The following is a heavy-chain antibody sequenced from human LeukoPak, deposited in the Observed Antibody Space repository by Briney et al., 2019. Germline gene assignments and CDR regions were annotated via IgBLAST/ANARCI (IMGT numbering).Heavy chain of an antibody. CDR2: IDHSGST. Sequence: GSLRLSCAASGFTFSSYAMSWIRQPPGKGLEWIGEIDHSGSTNYNPSLKSRVTISVDTSKNQFSLKLSSVTAADTAVYYCARASVAVAGKAVDYWGQGTLVTVSS. CDR1: GFTFSSYA. CDR3: ARASVAVAGKAVDY. J-gene: IGHJ4*02. V-gene: IGHV4-34*01. D-gene: IGHD6-19*01.